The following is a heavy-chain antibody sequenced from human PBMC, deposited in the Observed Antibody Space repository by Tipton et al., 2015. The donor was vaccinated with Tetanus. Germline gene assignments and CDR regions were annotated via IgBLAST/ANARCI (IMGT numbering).Heavy chain of an antibody. CDR3: ARDGPQVGATLDY. V-gene: IGHV3-9*01. Sequence: SLRLSCAASGFTFDDYTMHWVRQAPGKGLEWVSGITYNSGDIGYADSVKGRFTISRDNAKNSLYLQMNSLRAEDTALYYCARDGPQVGATLDYWGQGTLVTVSS. CDR1: GFTFDDYT. CDR2: ITYNSGDI. J-gene: IGHJ4*02. D-gene: IGHD1-26*01.